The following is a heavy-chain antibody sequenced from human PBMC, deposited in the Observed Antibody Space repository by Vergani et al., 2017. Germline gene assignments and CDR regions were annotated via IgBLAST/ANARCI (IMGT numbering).Heavy chain of an antibody. CDR2: INHSGST. J-gene: IGHJ6*03. CDR1: GGSFSGYY. CDR3: ARVSAGCGEFHMGRYYYYYMDV. Sequence: QVQLQQWGTGLLKPSETLSLTCAVYGGSFSGYYWSWIRQPPGKGLEWIGEINHSGSTNYNPSLKSRFTISVDTSKNQFSLKLSSVTAADTAGYYCARVSAGCGEFHMGRYYYYYMDVWGKGTTVTVSS. V-gene: IGHV4-34*01. D-gene: IGHD3-10*01.